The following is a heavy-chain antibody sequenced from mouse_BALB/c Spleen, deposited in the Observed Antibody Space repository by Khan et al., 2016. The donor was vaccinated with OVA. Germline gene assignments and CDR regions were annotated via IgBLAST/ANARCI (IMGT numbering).Heavy chain of an antibody. V-gene: IGHV1-5*01. CDR3: TRGGYSSFAF. Sequence: EVQLQQSGTVLARPGTSVKMSCKASGYSFTSYLIHWVKQRPGQGLEWIGDIYPGNSDTSYNQKFKDKAKLTADTSASTAYMELSSLTNEDSAVYYCTRGGYSSFAFWGKGTLVTVSA. D-gene: IGHD1-3*01. J-gene: IGHJ3*01. CDR2: IYPGNSDT. CDR1: GYSFTSYL.